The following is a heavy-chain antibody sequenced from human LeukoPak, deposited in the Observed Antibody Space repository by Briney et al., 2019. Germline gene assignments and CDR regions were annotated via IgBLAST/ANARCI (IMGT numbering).Heavy chain of an antibody. D-gene: IGHD6-13*01. CDR2: IYPGDSDT. Sequence: GESLKISCKGSGYTFTTYWIGWVRQMPGKGLEWMGIIYPGDSDTRYSPSFQGQVTISADKSISTAYLQWSSLKASDTAMYYCARLLAAAGAIRAYGAFDIWGQGTMVTVSS. CDR1: GYTFTTYW. CDR3: ARLLAAAGAIRAYGAFDI. V-gene: IGHV5-51*01. J-gene: IGHJ3*02.